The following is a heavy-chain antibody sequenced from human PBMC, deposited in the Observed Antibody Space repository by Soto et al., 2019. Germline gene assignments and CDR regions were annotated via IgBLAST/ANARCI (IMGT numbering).Heavy chain of an antibody. D-gene: IGHD4-17*01. CDR1: GFIFSTYA. CDR2: ISSSGGST. V-gene: IGHV3-23*01. Sequence: EAQLLETGGDLVQPGGSLRLSCAASGFIFSTYAMNWVRQAPGKGLEWVSAISSSGGSTFYAESVRGRFTISRDNAINTLYLQMSSLRTEDTAVYYCAHPRGYGVFDAVDIWGQGTMVTVSS. J-gene: IGHJ3*02. CDR3: AHPRGYGVFDAVDI.